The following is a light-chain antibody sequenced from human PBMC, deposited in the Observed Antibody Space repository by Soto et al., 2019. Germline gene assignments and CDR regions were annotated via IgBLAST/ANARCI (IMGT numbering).Light chain of an antibody. V-gene: IGLV1-47*01. CDR3: SSYAGNNNYV. Sequence: QSVLTQPPSASGTPGQGVTISCSGSTSNIGSNYVYWYQQLPGTAPKLLIYRNNQRPSGVPDRFSGSKSGTSASLAISGLRSDDEADYYCSSYAGNNNYVFGTGTKVTVL. J-gene: IGLJ1*01. CDR1: TSNIGSNY. CDR2: RNN.